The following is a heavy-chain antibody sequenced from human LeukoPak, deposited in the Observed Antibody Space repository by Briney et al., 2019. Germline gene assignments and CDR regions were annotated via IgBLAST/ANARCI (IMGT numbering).Heavy chain of an antibody. V-gene: IGHV3-74*01. CDR2: LKTDGSRT. Sequence: GGSLRLSCAASGFTFNQYWMHWVRQAPGAGLEWVSRLKTDGSRTNYADSVKGRFTISRDNARNTVYLQMNSLRAEDTAVYYCAKDIEGGYFDWYLFDYWGQGTLVTVSS. D-gene: IGHD3-9*01. J-gene: IGHJ4*02. CDR1: GFTFNQYW. CDR3: AKDIEGGYFDWYLFDY.